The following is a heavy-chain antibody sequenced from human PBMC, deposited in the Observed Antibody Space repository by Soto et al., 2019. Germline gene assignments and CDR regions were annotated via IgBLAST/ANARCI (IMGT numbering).Heavy chain of an antibody. CDR1: GFAFSRHG. D-gene: IGHD2-21*01. J-gene: IGHJ5*01. CDR3: ARDDGYEGNGLDS. V-gene: IGHV3-33*01. Sequence: QVQLVESGGGVVQPGRSLRLSCAASGFAFSRHGMHWVRQAPGKGLEWVAVIVRDGSEDYYADSVEGRFTISRENSKNTLYLEMNNLRTEDTAVYYCARDDGYEGNGLDSWGQGTLVTVSS. CDR2: IVRDGSED.